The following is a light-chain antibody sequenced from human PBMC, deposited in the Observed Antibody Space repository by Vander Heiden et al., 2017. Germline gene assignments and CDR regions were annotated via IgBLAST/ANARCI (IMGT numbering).Light chain of an antibody. J-gene: IGLJ1*01. CDR1: SSDVGSYNL. CDR3: CSYAGSSYV. V-gene: IGLV2-23*02. CDR2: EVS. Sequence: QSALTQPAPVSGSPGQSITISCTGTSSDVGSYNLVAWYQQHRGKAPKLMIYEVSKRPSGVSNRFSGSKSGNTASLTISGLQAEDEADYYCCSYAGSSYVFGTGTKVTVL.